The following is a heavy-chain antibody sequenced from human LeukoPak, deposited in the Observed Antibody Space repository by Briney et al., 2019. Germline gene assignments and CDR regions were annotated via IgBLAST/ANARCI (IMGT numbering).Heavy chain of an antibody. CDR1: GFTFDDYA. Sequence: PGRSLRLSCAASGFTFDDYAMHWVRQAPGKGLEWVSGISWNSGSIGYADSVKGRFTISRDNAKNSLYLQMNSLRAEDTALYYCAKVNRGVLDYWGQGTLVTVSS. J-gene: IGHJ4*02. CDR2: ISWNSGSI. V-gene: IGHV3-9*01. CDR3: AKVNRGVLDY. D-gene: IGHD2-8*02.